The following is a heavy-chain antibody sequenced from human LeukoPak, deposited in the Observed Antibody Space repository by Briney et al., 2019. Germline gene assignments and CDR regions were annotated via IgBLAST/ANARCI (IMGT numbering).Heavy chain of an antibody. CDR2: ISSSSSTI. J-gene: IGHJ4*02. CDR3: ARDVNGYSSSWYDY. V-gene: IGHV3-48*01. CDR1: RFTFDDYA. Sequence: GGSLRLSCAASRFTFDDYAMHWVRQAPGKGLEWVSYISSSSSTIYYADSVKGRFTISRDNAKNSLYLQMNSLRAEDTAVYYCARDVNGYSSSWYDYWGQGTLVTVSS. D-gene: IGHD6-13*01.